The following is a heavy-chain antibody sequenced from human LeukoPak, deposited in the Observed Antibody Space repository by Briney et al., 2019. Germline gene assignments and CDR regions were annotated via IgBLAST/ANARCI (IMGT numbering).Heavy chain of an antibody. CDR1: GFTFSSYE. V-gene: IGHV3-23*01. J-gene: IGHJ4*02. CDR3: AKDQPLGGATSYFDY. CDR2: ISGSGGST. D-gene: IGHD1-26*01. Sequence: GGSLRLSCAASGFTFSSYEMNWVRQAPGKGLEWVSAISGSGGSTYYADSVKGRFTISRDNSKNTLYLQMNSLRAEDTAVYYCAKDQPLGGATSYFDYWGQGTLVTVSS.